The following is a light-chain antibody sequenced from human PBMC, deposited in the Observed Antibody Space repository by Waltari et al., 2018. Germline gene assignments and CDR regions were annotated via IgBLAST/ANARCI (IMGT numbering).Light chain of an antibody. J-gene: IGKJ2*03. Sequence: TQMTQSPSTLSASVGDRVTITCRASQFIDKWLAWYQQKPGKAPKLLLYKATNLETGVPSRFTGSGSGTEFTLTISSLQPDDSATFYCLQYHDYSSFGQGTKLEIK. CDR2: KAT. V-gene: IGKV1-5*03. CDR1: QFIDKW. CDR3: LQYHDYSS.